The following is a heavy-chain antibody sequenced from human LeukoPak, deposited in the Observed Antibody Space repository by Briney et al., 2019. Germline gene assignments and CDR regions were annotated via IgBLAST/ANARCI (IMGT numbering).Heavy chain of an antibody. J-gene: IGHJ3*02. V-gene: IGHV6-1*01. CDR3: ARDLGGYDSSGYSSDAFDI. Sequence: SQTLSLTCAISGDNVSSNSAAWNWIRQSPSRGLEWLGRTYYRSKWYNDYAVSVKSRITINPDTSKNQFSLQLNSVTPEDTAVYYCARDLGGYDSSGYSSDAFDIWGQGTMVTVSS. CDR2: TYYRSKWYN. D-gene: IGHD3-22*01. CDR1: GDNVSSNSAA.